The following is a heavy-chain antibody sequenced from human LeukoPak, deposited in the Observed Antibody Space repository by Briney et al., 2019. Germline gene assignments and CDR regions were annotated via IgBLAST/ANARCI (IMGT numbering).Heavy chain of an antibody. V-gene: IGHV3-30*18. CDR3: AKGGYGSGSHFDY. CDR2: ISYDGSNK. D-gene: IGHD3-10*01. J-gene: IGHJ4*02. Sequence: GGSLRLSCVASGFTFSSYGMHWVRQAPGKGLEWVAVISYDGSNKCYADSVKGRFTISRDNSKNTLYLQMNSLRAEDTAVYYCAKGGYGSGSHFDYWGQGTLVTVSS. CDR1: GFTFSSYG.